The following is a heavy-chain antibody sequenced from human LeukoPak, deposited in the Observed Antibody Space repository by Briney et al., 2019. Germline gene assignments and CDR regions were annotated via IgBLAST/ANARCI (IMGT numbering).Heavy chain of an antibody. J-gene: IGHJ4*02. CDR3: TTDLGLTMIRGVIVY. Sequence: WGSLRLSCAASGFTFTNAWMTWVRQAPGKGLEWVGSIKSKGDGETTDYAAPVKGRFSMSRDDSKATMYLQMYSLEAEDTAVYYCTTDLGLTMIRGVIVYWGQGALVTVSS. CDR2: IKSKGDGETT. CDR1: GFTFTNAW. D-gene: IGHD3-10*01. V-gene: IGHV3-15*01.